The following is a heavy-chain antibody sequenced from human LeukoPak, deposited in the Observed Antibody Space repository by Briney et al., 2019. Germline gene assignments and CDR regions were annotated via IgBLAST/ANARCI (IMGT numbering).Heavy chain of an antibody. CDR2: IYTSGST. D-gene: IGHD3-10*01. J-gene: IGHJ6*03. CDR1: GGSISSYY. V-gene: IGHV4-4*07. Sequence: PSETLSLTCTVSGGSISSYYWSWIRQPAGKGLEWIGRIYTSGSTYYNPSLKSRVTISVDTSKNQFSLKLSSVTAADTAVYYCAREKYGSGSYYYYYYMDVWGKGTTVTISS. CDR3: AREKYGSGSYYYYYYMDV.